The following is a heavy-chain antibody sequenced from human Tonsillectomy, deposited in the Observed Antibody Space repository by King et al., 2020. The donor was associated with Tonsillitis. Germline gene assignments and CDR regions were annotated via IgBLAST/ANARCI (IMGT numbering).Heavy chain of an antibody. CDR1: GYTFTGYY. J-gene: IGHJ5*02. D-gene: IGHD6-13*01. V-gene: IGHV1-2*02. CDR2: ISPNSGGT. CDR3: ARGGGVAAASSEAWFDP. Sequence: QVQLVESGAEVKKPGASVKVSCKASGYTFTGYYMHWVRQAPGQGLEWMGWISPNSGGTNYAQKFQGRVTVTSDTSINTAYMELSRLRSDDTAVYYCARGGGVAAASSEAWFDPWGQGTLVTVSS.